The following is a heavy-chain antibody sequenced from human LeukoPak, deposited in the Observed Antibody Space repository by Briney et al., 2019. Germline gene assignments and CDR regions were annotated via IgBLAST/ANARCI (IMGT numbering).Heavy chain of an antibody. V-gene: IGHV4-34*01. Sequence: SETLSLTCAVYGGSFSGYYWSWIRQPPGKGLEWIGEINHSGSTNYNPSLKSRVTISVDTSKNQFSLKLSSVTAADAAVYYCARRYSSSWQNWGDYFDYWGQGTLVTVSS. CDR2: INHSGST. J-gene: IGHJ4*02. CDR1: GGSFSGYY. CDR3: ARRYSSSWQNWGDYFDY. D-gene: IGHD6-13*01.